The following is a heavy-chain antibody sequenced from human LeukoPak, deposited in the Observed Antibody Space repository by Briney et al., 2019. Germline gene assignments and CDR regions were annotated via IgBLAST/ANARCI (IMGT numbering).Heavy chain of an antibody. V-gene: IGHV4-34*01. J-gene: IGHJ3*02. D-gene: IGHD2-8*02. Sequence: SETLSLTCAVYGGSFSGYYWSWIRQPPGKGLEWIGEINHSGSTNYNPSLKSRVTISVDTSKNQFSLKLSSVTAADTAVYYCARPGGRVKAFDIWGQGTMVTVSS. CDR3: ARPGGRVKAFDI. CDR2: INHSGST. CDR1: GGSFSGYY.